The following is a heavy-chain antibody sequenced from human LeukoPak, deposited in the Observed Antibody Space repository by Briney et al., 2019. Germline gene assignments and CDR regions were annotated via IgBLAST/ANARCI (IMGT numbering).Heavy chain of an antibody. J-gene: IGHJ3*02. CDR2: ISGSGGST. CDR1: GFTFSSYA. D-gene: IGHD6-13*01. CDR3: AKDPSAAGTAHDAFDI. Sequence: GGSLRLSCAASGFTFSSYAMSWVRQAPGKGLEGVSAISGSGGSTYYADSVKGRFTISRDNSKNTLYLQMNSLRAEDTAVYYCAKDPSAAGTAHDAFDIWGQGTMVTVSS. V-gene: IGHV3-23*01.